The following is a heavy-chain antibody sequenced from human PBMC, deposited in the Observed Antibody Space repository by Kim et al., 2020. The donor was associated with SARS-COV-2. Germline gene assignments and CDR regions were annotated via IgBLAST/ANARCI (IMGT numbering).Heavy chain of an antibody. V-gene: IGHV1-3*01. Sequence: ASVKVSCKASGYTFTSYAMHWVRQAPGQRLEWMGWINAGNGNTKYSQKFQGRVTITRDTSASTAYMELSSLRSEDTAVYYCARGSRYYDSSGYYYFDYWGQGTLVTVSS. J-gene: IGHJ4*02. D-gene: IGHD3-22*01. CDR3: ARGSRYYDSSGYYYFDY. CDR1: GYTFTSYA. CDR2: INAGNGNT.